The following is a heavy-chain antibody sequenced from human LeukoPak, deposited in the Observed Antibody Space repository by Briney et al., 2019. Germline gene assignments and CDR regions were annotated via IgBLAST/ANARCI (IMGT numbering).Heavy chain of an antibody. CDR3: ARLTKGRYFDYIFAF. CDR1: GAPLRDSLSY. J-gene: IGHJ4*02. D-gene: IGHD3-9*01. CDR2: VYYTGSP. Sequence: SETLSLTWPGSGAPLRDSLSYLGLVRPPPGKGLDWVANVYYTGSPYYNPSLKSRVTMSVDTSKNQFSLKMTSVTAADTAIYYCARLTKGRYFDYIFAFWGQGILVTVSS. V-gene: IGHV4-39*01.